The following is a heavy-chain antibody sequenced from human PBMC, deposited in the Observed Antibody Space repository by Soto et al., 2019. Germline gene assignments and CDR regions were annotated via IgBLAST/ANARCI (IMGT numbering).Heavy chain of an antibody. CDR3: ANGRATYGLLTHDY. Sequence: ASVKVSCKASGYSFTSLDINWVRQTAGQGLEWMGWMEPSTGRTGYAQKFQGRVTMTRDTSINTAYMELTTLTAEDTAVYYCANGRATYGLLTHDYWGQGTLVTVSS. D-gene: IGHD3-10*01. CDR2: MEPSTGRT. J-gene: IGHJ4*02. CDR1: GYSFTSLD. V-gene: IGHV1-8*01.